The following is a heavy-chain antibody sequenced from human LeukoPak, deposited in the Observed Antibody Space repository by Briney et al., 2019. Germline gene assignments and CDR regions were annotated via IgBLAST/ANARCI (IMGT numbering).Heavy chain of an antibody. J-gene: IGHJ4*02. CDR2: TSGSGSST. D-gene: IGHD3-10*01. Sequence: GGSLRLSCATSGFTFSSYAMNWVRQAPGKGLEWVSGTSGSGSSTYYADSVKGRFTISRDNSKNTLSLQMNSLRAEDTAVYYCARGLSGTYFALDYWGQGTRVTVSS. CDR3: ARGLSGTYFALDY. CDR1: GFTFSSYA. V-gene: IGHV3-23*01.